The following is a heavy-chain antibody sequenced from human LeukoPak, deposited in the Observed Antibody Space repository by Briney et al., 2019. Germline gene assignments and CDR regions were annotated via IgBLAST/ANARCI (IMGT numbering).Heavy chain of an antibody. D-gene: IGHD5-18*01. CDR2: INHNSGGT. CDR3: ARALSAYSSYDAFDI. V-gene: IGHV1-2*02. CDR1: GYTFTAHY. Sequence: ASVKVSCKASGYTFTAHYLHWVRQAPGQGLEWMAWINHNSGGTNYAQKLQGRVTMTTDTSTSTAYMELRSLRSDDTAVYYCARALSAYSSYDAFDIWGQGTMVTVSS. J-gene: IGHJ3*02.